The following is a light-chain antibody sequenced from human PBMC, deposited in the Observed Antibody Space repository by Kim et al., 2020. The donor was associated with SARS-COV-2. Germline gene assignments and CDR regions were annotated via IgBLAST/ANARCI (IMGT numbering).Light chain of an antibody. CDR3: QQYNSYPWT. J-gene: IGKJ1*01. CDR1: QSISGW. CDR2: KAS. Sequence: DIQMTQSPSTLSASVGDRVTITCRASQSISGWLAWYQQKPGKAPKLLIYKASSLESRVPSRFSVSGSGTEFTLTVSSLQPDDFATYYCQQYNSYPWTFGQGTKVDIK. V-gene: IGKV1-5*03.